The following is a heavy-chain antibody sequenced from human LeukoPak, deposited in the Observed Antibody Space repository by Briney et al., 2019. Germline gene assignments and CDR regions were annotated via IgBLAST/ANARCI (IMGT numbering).Heavy chain of an antibody. D-gene: IGHD6-19*01. CDR1: GYTFTIYD. Sequence: ASVTVSFTASGYTFTIYDINWVRQAPGQGLEWMGWMNPNSGNTGYAQKFQGRVTMTRNTSISTAYMELSSLRSEDTAVYYCARGLLRRAVAGTLNYWGQGTLVTVSS. V-gene: IGHV1-8*01. J-gene: IGHJ4*02. CDR3: ARGLLRRAVAGTLNY. CDR2: MNPNSGNT.